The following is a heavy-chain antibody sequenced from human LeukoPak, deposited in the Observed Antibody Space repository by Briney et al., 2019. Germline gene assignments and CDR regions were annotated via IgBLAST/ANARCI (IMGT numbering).Heavy chain of an antibody. CDR1: GFTVSSNY. Sequence: HPGGSLRPSCAASGFTVSSNYMSWVRQAPGKGLEWVSVIYSGGSTYYADSVKGRFTISRDNSKNTLYLQMNSLRAEDTAVYYCARTQYSSSWYEGGYFDYWGQGTLVTVSS. V-gene: IGHV3-66*01. CDR2: IYSGGST. J-gene: IGHJ4*02. D-gene: IGHD6-13*01. CDR3: ARTQYSSSWYEGGYFDY.